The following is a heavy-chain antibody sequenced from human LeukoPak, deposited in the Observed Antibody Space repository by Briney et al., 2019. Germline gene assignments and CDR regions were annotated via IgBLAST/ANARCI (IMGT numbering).Heavy chain of an antibody. CDR2: LYYSGKT. CDR3: ARHINDYGDANFDS. V-gene: IGHV4-61*05. J-gene: IGHJ4*02. D-gene: IGHD4-17*01. CDR1: GGSISSSGYY. Sequence: SETLPLTCTVSGGSISSSGYYWGWIRQPPGKGLEWIGYLYYSGKTKYNPSLKSRVTISVDTSKNHISLRLKSVTAADTAVYYCARHINDYGDANFDSWGQGTLVTVSS.